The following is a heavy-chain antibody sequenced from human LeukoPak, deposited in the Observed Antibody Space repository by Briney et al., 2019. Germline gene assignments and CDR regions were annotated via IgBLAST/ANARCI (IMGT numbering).Heavy chain of an antibody. Sequence: GGSESLLCAASGFTFSNYEMNWVRQAPGKGLEWVSYISNTGTTIYYTDSAYSCYNISRDNAHNSLYLQMNSLRAEDTAVYYCARAVACTPIDYWGQGTLVTVSS. J-gene: IGHJ4*02. CDR2: ISNTGTTI. D-gene: IGHD6-19*01. CDR3: ARAVACTPIDY. V-gene: IGHV3-48*03. CDR1: GFTFSNYE.